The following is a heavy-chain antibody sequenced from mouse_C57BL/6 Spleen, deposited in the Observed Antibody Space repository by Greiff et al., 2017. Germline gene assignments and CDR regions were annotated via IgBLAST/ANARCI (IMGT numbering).Heavy chain of an antibody. CDR2: ISSGSSTI. Sequence: EVKLVESGGGLVKPGGSLKLSCAASGFTFSDYGMHWVRQAPEKGLEWVAYISSGSSTIYYADTVKGRFTISRDNAKNTLFLQMTSLRSEDTAMYYCARDYYGSIYDFDVWGTGTTVTVSS. D-gene: IGHD1-1*01. J-gene: IGHJ1*03. V-gene: IGHV5-17*01. CDR1: GFTFSDYG. CDR3: ARDYYGSIYDFDV.